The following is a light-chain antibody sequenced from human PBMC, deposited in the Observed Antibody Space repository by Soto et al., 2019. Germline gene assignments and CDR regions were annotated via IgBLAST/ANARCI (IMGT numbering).Light chain of an antibody. J-gene: IGLJ1*01. CDR2: SDN. V-gene: IGLV1-44*01. CDR3: AAWDDRLNGYV. CDR1: SSSIGGNT. Sequence: QSVLTQPPSASETPGQRVTISCSGSSSSIGGNTVNWYQQLPGTAPKLLIYSDNQRPSGVPDRFSASKSGTSASLAISGLQSEDEADYYCAAWDDRLNGYVFGTGTKLTVL.